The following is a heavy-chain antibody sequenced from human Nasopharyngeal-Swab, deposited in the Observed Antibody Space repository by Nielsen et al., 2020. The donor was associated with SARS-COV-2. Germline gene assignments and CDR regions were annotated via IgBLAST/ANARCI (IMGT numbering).Heavy chain of an antibody. CDR2: VFSSGST. J-gene: IGHJ6*03. Sequence: WIRQPPGKGLEWIGTVFSSGSTYNPSLKSRVTMSVDTSKNQFSLKLTSVTAADTAVYYCARADIVVVPAAPIYYMDVWGKGTTVTVSS. D-gene: IGHD2-2*01. V-gene: IGHV4-39*07. CDR3: ARADIVVVPAAPIYYMDV.